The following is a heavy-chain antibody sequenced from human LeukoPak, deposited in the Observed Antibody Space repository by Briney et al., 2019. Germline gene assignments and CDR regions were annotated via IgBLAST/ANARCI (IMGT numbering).Heavy chain of an antibody. CDR3: ARGGVPRAYDSSGYYY. J-gene: IGHJ4*02. D-gene: IGHD3-22*01. V-gene: IGHV3-74*01. Sequence: GGSLRLSCAASGFTFSSYWMHWVRQAPGKGLVWVARMNGDGSSTDYADSVKGRVTISRDYAKNTLYLQMNSLRVEDTAVYYCARGGVPRAYDSSGYYYWGQGTLVTVSS. CDR1: GFTFSSYW. CDR2: MNGDGSST.